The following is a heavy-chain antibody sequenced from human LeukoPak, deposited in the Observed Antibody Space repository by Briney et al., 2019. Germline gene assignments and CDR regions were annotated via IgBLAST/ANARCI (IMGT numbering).Heavy chain of an antibody. Sequence: PGGSLILSCAASGFTFNNYAMSWVRQAPGKGLEWLSAITSGGASTWNADSVEGRFTISRDNSKNTLYLQMNRLRAEDTAVYYYAKSQSQTGSSWSFDYWGQGTLVTVSS. J-gene: IGHJ4*02. D-gene: IGHD6-13*01. CDR1: GFTFNNYA. CDR3: AKSQSQTGSSWSFDY. V-gene: IGHV3-23*01. CDR2: ITSGGAST.